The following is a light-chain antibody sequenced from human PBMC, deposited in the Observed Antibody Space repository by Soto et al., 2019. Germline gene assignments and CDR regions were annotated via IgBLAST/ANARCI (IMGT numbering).Light chain of an antibody. J-gene: IGLJ3*02. CDR3: SSYTTSSTWV. V-gene: IGLV2-14*01. Sequence: QSALTQPASVSGSPGQSITISCTGTSSDIGAYNYVSWYQQHPGKAPTLMIYEVGNRPSGASNRFSGSKSGNTASLTISGLQAEDEADYYCSSYTTSSTWVFGGGTKLTV. CDR2: EVG. CDR1: SSDIGAYNY.